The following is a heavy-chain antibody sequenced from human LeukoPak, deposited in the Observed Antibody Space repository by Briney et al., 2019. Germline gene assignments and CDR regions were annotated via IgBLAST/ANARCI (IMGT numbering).Heavy chain of an antibody. D-gene: IGHD1-1*01. J-gene: IGHJ4*02. CDR3: VKDDSYTATFDY. CDR1: GFTFSSYA. CDR2: ISGSGGST. V-gene: IGHV3-23*01. Sequence: GGSLRLSCAASGFTFSSYAMSWVRQAPGKGLEWVSVISGSGGSTYYADSVKGRFTISRDNSRNTLYLQLNSLRAEDTAVYYCVKDDSYTATFDYWGQGTLVTVSS.